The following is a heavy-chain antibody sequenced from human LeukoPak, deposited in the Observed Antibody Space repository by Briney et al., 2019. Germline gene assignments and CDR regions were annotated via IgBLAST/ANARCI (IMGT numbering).Heavy chain of an antibody. J-gene: IGHJ4*02. CDR3: ARESGSSGWYDY. V-gene: IGHV4-59*01. CDR1: GGSISSYY. CDR2: IYYSGST. D-gene: IGHD6-19*01. Sequence: SETLSLTCTVSGGSISSYYWSWIRQPPGKGLEWIGYIYYSGSTNYNPSLKSRVTISVDTSKNQFFLKLNSVTAADTAVYYCARESGSSGWYDYWGQGTLVTVFS.